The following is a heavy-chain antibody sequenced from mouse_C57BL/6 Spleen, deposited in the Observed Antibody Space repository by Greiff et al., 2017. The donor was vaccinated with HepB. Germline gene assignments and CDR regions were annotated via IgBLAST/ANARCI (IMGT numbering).Heavy chain of an antibody. CDR1: GYTFTSYW. V-gene: IGHV1-72*01. J-gene: IGHJ3*01. CDR3: VREVTGTWFAY. D-gene: IGHD4-1*01. Sequence: QVQLQQPGAELVKPGASVKLSCKASGYTFTSYWMHWVKQRPGRGLEWIGRIDTNSGGTKFNEKFKSKATRTVDKPSSTAYMQLSSLTSEDSAVYYFVREVTGTWFAYWGQGTLVTVSA. CDR2: IDTNSGGT.